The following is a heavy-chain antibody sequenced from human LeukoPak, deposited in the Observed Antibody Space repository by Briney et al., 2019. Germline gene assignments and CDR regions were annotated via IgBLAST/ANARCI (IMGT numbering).Heavy chain of an antibody. J-gene: IGHJ4*02. V-gene: IGHV3-49*03. D-gene: IGHD5-12*01. CDR2: IRSKAYGGTT. Sequence: PGGPLRLSCTASGFTFGDYAMSWFRQAPGKGLEWVGFIRSKAYGGTTEYAASVKGRFTISRDDSKSIAYLQMNSLKTEDTAVYYCARDPTQWLRYGYFDYWGQGTLVTVSS. CDR3: ARDPTQWLRYGYFDY. CDR1: GFTFGDYA.